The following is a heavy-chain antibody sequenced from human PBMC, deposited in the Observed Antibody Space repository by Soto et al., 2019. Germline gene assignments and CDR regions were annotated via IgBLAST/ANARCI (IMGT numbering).Heavy chain of an antibody. CDR3: ARGRYSSSWYGSRYFDY. CDR1: GGTFISYA. Sequence: SVKVSCKASGGTFISYAISWVRQAPGQGLEWMGGIIPIFGTANYAQKFQGRVTITADESTSTAYMELSSLRSEDTAVYYCARGRYSSSWYGSRYFDYWGQGTLVTVSS. CDR2: IIPIFGTA. V-gene: IGHV1-69*13. D-gene: IGHD6-13*01. J-gene: IGHJ4*02.